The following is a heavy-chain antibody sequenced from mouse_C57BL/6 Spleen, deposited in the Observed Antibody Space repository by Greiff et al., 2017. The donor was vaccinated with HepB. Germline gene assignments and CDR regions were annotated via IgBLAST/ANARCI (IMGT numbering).Heavy chain of an antibody. CDR3: AKDYDYDSYAMDY. V-gene: IGHV14-2*01. CDR1: GFNIKDYY. J-gene: IGHJ4*01. Sequence: EVQLQQSGAELVKPGASVKLSCTASGFNIKDYYMHWVKQRTEQGLEWIGRIDPEDGDTKYAPKFQGKATITADTSSNTAYLQLSSLTSEDTAVYYCAKDYDYDSYAMDYWGQGTSVTVSS. CDR2: IDPEDGDT. D-gene: IGHD2-4*01.